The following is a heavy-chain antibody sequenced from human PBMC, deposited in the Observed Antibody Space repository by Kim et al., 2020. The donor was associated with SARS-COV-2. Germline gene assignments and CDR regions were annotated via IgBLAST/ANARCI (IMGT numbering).Heavy chain of an antibody. D-gene: IGHD4-17*01. V-gene: IGHV1-3*01. CDR3: ARDGDDAFDI. Sequence: NTKYSQKFQGRVTMTRDTSANTAYMELSSLRSEDTAVYYCARDGDDAFDIWGQGIMVTVSS. CDR2: NT. J-gene: IGHJ3*02.